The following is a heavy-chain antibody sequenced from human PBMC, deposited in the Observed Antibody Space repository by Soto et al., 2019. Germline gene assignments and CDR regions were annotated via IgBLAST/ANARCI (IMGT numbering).Heavy chain of an antibody. V-gene: IGHV5-51*01. CDR1: GYSWTSYR. D-gene: IGHD1-26*01. Sequence: ESLKISCKGSGYSWTSYRIGWVRQMPGKGLEWMGIIYPGDSDTRYSPSFQGHVTISADKSIGTAYLQWSSLKASDSGIYYCARPFIVGNIPGGLHGMDVWGQGTTVTVSS. J-gene: IGHJ6*02. CDR3: ARPFIVGNIPGGLHGMDV. CDR2: IYPGDSDT.